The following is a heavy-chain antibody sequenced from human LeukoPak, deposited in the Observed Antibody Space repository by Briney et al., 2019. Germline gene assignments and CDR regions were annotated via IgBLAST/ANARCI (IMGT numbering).Heavy chain of an antibody. Sequence: GGSLRLSCTASGFTFSTYAMTWVRQAPGEGLEWVSGISASGANTFYTDSVKGRFTISRDNSKNTLHLQTSSLRAEDTALYYCVNDRCDHSTCPEVWGQGTLVTVSS. D-gene: IGHD2-2*01. CDR1: GFTFSTYA. V-gene: IGHV3-23*01. CDR2: ISASGANT. CDR3: VNDRCDHSTCPEV. J-gene: IGHJ4*02.